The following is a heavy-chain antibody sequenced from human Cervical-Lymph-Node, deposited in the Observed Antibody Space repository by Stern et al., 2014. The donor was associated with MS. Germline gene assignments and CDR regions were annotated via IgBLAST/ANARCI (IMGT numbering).Heavy chain of an antibody. V-gene: IGHV3-33*01. CDR1: GFTFSSYG. CDR3: ARDFFKYSYGSGSKAF. J-gene: IGHJ4*02. D-gene: IGHD5-18*01. CDR2: IWYDGSNK. Sequence: VQLVESGGDVVKPGRSLRLSCAASGFTFSSYGMRWVRQAPGKGLEWVAVIWYDGSNKNYADYVKGRFTISRDNSKNTLYLQMNSLRAEDTAVYYCARDFFKYSYGSGSKAFWGQGTLVTVSS.